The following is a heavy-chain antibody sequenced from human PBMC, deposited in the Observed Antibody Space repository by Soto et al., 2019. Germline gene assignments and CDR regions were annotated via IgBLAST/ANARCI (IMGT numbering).Heavy chain of an antibody. D-gene: IGHD3-16*01. J-gene: IGHJ3*02. CDR3: AREKGGAFDI. CDR1: GGSISSYY. V-gene: IGHV4-59*12. CDR2: IYYSGST. Sequence: SETLSRTCTVSGGSISSYYWSWIRQPPGKGLEWIGYIYYSGSTNYNPSLKSRVTISVDTSKKQFSLKLSSVTAADTAVYYFAREKGGAFDIWGQGTMVTVSS.